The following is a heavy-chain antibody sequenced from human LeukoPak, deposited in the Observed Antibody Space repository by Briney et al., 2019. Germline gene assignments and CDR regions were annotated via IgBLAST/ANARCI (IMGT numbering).Heavy chain of an antibody. CDR1: SGSISSSSYY. J-gene: IGHJ4*02. Sequence: SETLSLSCTVPSGSISSSSYYWGWIRQPPGKGLEWIGSIYYSGSSYYNPSLKRRVTISVDTSKNQYYLRLASVPAADSAIYYCARQVSHNAILTGYSRVDYFDYWGQGTLVTVSS. CDR3: ARQVSHNAILTGYSRVDYFDY. CDR2: IYYSGSS. V-gene: IGHV4-39*01. D-gene: IGHD3-9*01.